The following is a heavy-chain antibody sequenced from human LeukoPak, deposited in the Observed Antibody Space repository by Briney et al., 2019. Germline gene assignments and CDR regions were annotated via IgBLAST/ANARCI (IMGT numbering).Heavy chain of an antibody. V-gene: IGHV3-9*01. CDR3: AKDYGYSSSWYDY. J-gene: IGHJ4*02. CDR2: ISWNSASV. D-gene: IGHD6-13*01. Sequence: GGSLRLSCEASGFTFDDYGMHWVRQAPGKGLEWVSTISWNSASVGYVDSVKGRFTISRDNAEKTLYLQMNSLRPEDTALYYCAKDYGYSSSWYDYWGQGTLVTVSS. CDR1: GFTFDDYG.